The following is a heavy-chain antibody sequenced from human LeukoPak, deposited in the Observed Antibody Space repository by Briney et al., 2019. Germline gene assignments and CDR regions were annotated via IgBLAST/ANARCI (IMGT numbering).Heavy chain of an antibody. D-gene: IGHD4-17*01. CDR1: GGSISSYY. CDR2: IYYSGST. CDR3: ARILVGYGEDY. J-gene: IGHJ4*02. Sequence: SETLSLTCTVSGGSISSYYWSWIRQPPGKGLEWIGYIYYSGSTNYNPSLKSRVTISVDTSKNQFSLKLSSVTAADTAVYYCARILVGYGEDYWGQGTLVTVSS. V-gene: IGHV4-59*01.